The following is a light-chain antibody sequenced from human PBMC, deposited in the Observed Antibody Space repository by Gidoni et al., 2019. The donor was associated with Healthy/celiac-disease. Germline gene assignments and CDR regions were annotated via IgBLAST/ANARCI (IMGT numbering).Light chain of an antibody. J-gene: IGKJ3*01. Sequence: EIVFTQARATLSLSPGERATLACRQSQSASSNLWYQQKPGQAPRLLIFDASNRATGIPVRFSGSGSGTDFTLTISSLEPEDFAVYYCQQRSNWPPRFTFGPGPKVEIK. CDR1: QSASSN. V-gene: IGKV3-11*01. CDR2: DAS. CDR3: QQRSNWPPRFT.